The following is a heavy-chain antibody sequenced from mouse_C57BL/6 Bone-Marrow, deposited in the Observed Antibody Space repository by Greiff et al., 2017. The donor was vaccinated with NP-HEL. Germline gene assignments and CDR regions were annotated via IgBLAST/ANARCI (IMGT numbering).Heavy chain of an antibody. Sequence: EVTLVESGGDLVKPGGSLKLSCAASGFTFSSYGMSWVRQTPDKRLEWVATISSGGSYTYYPDSVKGRFTISRDNAKNTLYLQMSSLKSEDTAMYYCARHSNAMDYWGQGTSVTVSS. J-gene: IGHJ4*01. CDR2: ISSGGSYT. V-gene: IGHV5-6*02. CDR3: ARHSNAMDY. CDR1: GFTFSSYG.